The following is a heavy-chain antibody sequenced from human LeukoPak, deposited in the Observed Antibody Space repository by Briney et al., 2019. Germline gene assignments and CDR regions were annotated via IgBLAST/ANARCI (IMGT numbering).Heavy chain of an antibody. D-gene: IGHD4-17*01. V-gene: IGHV3-66*01. CDR2: IYSGGDT. J-gene: IGHJ4*02. Sequence: GGSLRLSCAASGFTVITNYMSWVRQAPGKGLEWVSVIYSGGDTYYADSVKGRFTISRDNSKNTLSLQMNSLRAEDTALYYCTYGGNFDYWGQGTLVTVSS. CDR1: GFTVITNY. CDR3: TYGGNFDY.